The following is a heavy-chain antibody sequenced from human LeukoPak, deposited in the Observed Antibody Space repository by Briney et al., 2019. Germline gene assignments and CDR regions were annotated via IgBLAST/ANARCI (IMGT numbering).Heavy chain of an antibody. CDR1: GGTFSSYA. CDR3: ALHIVATIGQYNWFDP. V-gene: IGHV1-69*05. J-gene: IGHJ5*02. D-gene: IGHD5-12*01. Sequence: ASVKVSCKASGGTFSSYAISWVRQAPGQGLEWMGRIIPIFGTANYAQKFQGRVTITTDESTSTAYMELSSLRSEDTAVYYCALHIVATIGQYNWFDPWGQGTLVTVSS. CDR2: IIPIFGTA.